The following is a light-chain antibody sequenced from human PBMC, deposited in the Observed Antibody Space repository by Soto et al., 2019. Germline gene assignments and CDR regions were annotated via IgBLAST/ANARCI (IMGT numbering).Light chain of an antibody. V-gene: IGKV3-11*01. CDR1: QSVSSY. CDR3: QQRSNWPPVT. J-gene: IGKJ4*01. CDR2: DAS. Sequence: EIVLTQSPATLSLSPGERATLSCRASQSVSSYLAWYQQKPGQAPRLLIYDASNRATGIPARFSGSGSGTDFTPTISSLEPEDFAIYYCQQRSNWPPVTFGGGNKVEIK.